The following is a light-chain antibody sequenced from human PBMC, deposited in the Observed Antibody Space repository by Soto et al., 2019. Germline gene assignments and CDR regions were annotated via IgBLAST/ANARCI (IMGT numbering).Light chain of an antibody. CDR3: SSYTSSSTLV. Sequence: QSALTQPASVSGSPGQSITISCTGTSSDVGGYNYVSWYQQHPGKAPKLMIYEVSNRPSGVSHRFSGSKSGNTASLTISGLQAEDADDYYCSSYTSSSTLVFGGGTKLTVL. CDR1: SSDVGGYNY. J-gene: IGLJ2*01. CDR2: EVS. V-gene: IGLV2-14*01.